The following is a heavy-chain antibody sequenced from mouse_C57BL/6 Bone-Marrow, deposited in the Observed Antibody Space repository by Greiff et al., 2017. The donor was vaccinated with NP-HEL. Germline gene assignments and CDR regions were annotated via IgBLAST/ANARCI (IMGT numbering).Heavy chain of an antibody. J-gene: IGHJ2*01. D-gene: IGHD1-1*01. CDR1: GFNIKDDY. CDR3: TTFTTVVENYFDY. CDR2: IDPENGDT. Sequence: VHVKQSGAELVRPGASVKLSCTASGFNIKDDYMHWVKQRPEQGLEWIGWIDPENGDTEYASKFQGKATITADTSSNTAYLQLSSLTSEDTAVYYCTTFTTVVENYFDYWGQGTTLTVSS. V-gene: IGHV14-4*01.